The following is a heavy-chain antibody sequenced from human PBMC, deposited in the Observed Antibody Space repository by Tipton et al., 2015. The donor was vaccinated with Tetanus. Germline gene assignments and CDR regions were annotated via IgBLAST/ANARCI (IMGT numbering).Heavy chain of an antibody. D-gene: IGHD5-12*01. CDR3: ARGPRLLLYYFDS. J-gene: IGHJ4*02. Sequence: SLRLSCAASGFTFTDYSLIWVRQAPGKGLEWVSSLGTTRGYIFYADSVKGRFTISRDDAKNSLFLQMNSLRAEDTAVYYCARGPRLLLYYFDSWGQGTLVTVSS. V-gene: IGHV3-21*01. CDR1: GFTFTDYS. CDR2: LGTTRGYI.